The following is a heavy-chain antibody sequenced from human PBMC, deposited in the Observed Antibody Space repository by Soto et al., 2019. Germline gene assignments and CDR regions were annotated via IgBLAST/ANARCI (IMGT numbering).Heavy chain of an antibody. CDR3: ERSDGRY. Sequence: QVQLQESGPGLVKPSETLSLTCTVSGGSISSYYWSWIRQPPGKGLEWIGYIYYSGSNNYNHSLKSRVTISVDTSKNQLALKLSSVTDADPAVDYCERSDGRYWGQGTLVTVSS. V-gene: IGHV4-59*01. CDR1: GGSISSYY. J-gene: IGHJ4*02. CDR2: IYYSGSN.